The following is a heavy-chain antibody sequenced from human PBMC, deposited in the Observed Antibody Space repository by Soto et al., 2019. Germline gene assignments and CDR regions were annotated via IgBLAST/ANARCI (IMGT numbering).Heavy chain of an antibody. Sequence: TLFLTCTVSDGSISRGGYYWSCVRRQAGKGLEWIGYIYYSGSTYYNPSLKSRVTISVDTSKNQFSLKLSSVTAADTAVYYCARDRKNYYYYGMDVWGQGTTVTVSS. CDR2: IYYSGST. J-gene: IGHJ6*02. V-gene: IGHV4-31*03. CDR3: ARDRKNYYYYGMDV. CDR1: DGSISRGGYY.